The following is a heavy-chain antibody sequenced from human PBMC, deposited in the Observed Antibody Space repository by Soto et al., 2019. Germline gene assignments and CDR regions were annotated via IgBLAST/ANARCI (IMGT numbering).Heavy chain of an antibody. V-gene: IGHV1-2*02. CDR3: ARFNVVRMARSGLDL. D-gene: IGHD1-1*01. CDR1: GYTFGHYY. CDR2: LNPNGGAT. J-gene: IGHJ1*01. Sequence: GASVKVSCKASGYTFGHYYIHWVRQAPGQGLEWLGWLNPNGGATNYAPKVQGRVTMTHDASISTVHMELSSLTPDDTAVYYCARFNVVRMARSGLDLWGLGTRFTVS.